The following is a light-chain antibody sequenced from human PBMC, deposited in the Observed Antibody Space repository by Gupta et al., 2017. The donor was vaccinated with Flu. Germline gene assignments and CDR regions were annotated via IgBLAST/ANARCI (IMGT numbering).Light chain of an antibody. CDR3: VLYMGSGAWV. J-gene: IGLJ3*02. CDR2: STN. Sequence: QTVVTQDPSFSVSPGGTVTLTCGLSSGSVSTSYYPSWYQQTPGQAPRTLIYSTNTRSSGVPDRFSGSILGNKAAITITGAQADDESDYYCVLYMGSGAWVFGGGTKLTVL. CDR1: SGSVSTSYY. V-gene: IGLV8-61*01.